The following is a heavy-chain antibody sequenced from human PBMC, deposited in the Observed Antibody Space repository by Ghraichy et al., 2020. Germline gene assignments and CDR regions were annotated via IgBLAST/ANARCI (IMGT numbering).Heavy chain of an antibody. V-gene: IGHV4-59*01. CDR3: ARDRDVDTAIVGAFDI. CDR2: IYYSGST. CDR1: GGSISSYY. J-gene: IGHJ3*02. D-gene: IGHD5-18*01. Sequence: SETLSLTCTVSGGSISSYYWSWIRQPPGKGLEWSGYIYYSGSTNYNPSLKSRVTISVDTSKNQFSLKLSSVTAADTAVYYCARDRDVDTAIVGAFDIWVQESMVTVSS.